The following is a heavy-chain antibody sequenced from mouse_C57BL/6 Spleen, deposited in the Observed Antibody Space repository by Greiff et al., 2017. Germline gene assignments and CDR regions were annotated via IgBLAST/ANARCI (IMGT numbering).Heavy chain of an antibody. V-gene: IGHV1-52*01. Sequence: QVQLQQPGAELVRPGSSVKLSCKASGYTFTSYWMNWVKQRTIQGLEWIGNIDPSDSETHYNQKFKDKDTLTVDKSSSIVYMLLSSLTSEASAVYYCARSHYYYYDESWLAYWGQGTLVTVSA. J-gene: IGHJ3*01. CDR1: GYTFTSYW. CDR2: IDPSDSET. CDR3: ARSHYYYYDESWLAY. D-gene: IGHD2-4*01.